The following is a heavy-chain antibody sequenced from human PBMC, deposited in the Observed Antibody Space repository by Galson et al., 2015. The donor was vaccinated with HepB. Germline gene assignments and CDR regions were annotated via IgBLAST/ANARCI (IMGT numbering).Heavy chain of an antibody. CDR3: AKDAPSVGTPHWYFEL. CDR1: GFTFSSYA. CDR2: ISCSSRST. Sequence: SLRLSCAASGFTFSSYAMSWVRQAPWKGLEWLSAISCSSRSTYYADSVKGRSTISRDNSKNTLYLQMNSLRAEDTAVYYCAKDAPSVGTPHWYFELWGRGTLVTVSS. D-gene: IGHD4-23*01. V-gene: IGHV3-23*01. J-gene: IGHJ2*01.